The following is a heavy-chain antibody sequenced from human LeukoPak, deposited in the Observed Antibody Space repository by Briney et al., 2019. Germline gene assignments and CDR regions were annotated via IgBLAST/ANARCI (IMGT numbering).Heavy chain of an antibody. Sequence: SETLSLTCTVSGGSIRSYYWSWIRQPPGKGLECIGYIYYSGSTNYNPSLKSRVTISVDTSKNQFSLKLSSVTAADTAVYYCARVVGATPSAAFDIWGQGTMVTVSS. CDR3: ARVVGATPSAAFDI. V-gene: IGHV4-59*01. CDR2: IYYSGST. J-gene: IGHJ3*02. CDR1: GGSIRSYY. D-gene: IGHD1-26*01.